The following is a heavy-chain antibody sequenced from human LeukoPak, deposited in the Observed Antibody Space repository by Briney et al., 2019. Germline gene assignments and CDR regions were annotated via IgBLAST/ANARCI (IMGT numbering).Heavy chain of an antibody. V-gene: IGHV3-53*01. Sequence: GWSLRLSCTVSGFTVSSNSMSWVRQAPGKGLEWVSFIYSDNTHYSDSVKGRFTISRDNSKNTLYLQMNSLRAEDTAVYYCTRGSGHYPEASFDYWGQGTLVTVSS. CDR1: GFTVSSNS. CDR3: TRGSGHYPEASFDY. CDR2: IYSDNT. J-gene: IGHJ4*02. D-gene: IGHD3-10*01.